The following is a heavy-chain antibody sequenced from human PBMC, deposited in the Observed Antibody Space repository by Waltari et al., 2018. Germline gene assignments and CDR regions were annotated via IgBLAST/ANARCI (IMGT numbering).Heavy chain of an antibody. V-gene: IGHV3-30*02. CDR2: IFNDGSNT. CDR3: ARDHGKTNLDY. CDR1: GLTFGRSG. J-gene: IGHJ4*02. D-gene: IGHD1-26*01. Sequence: QVQLVESGGGVVQPGGSLRLSCAVSGLTFGRSGMHWVRQAPGKGPECVTFIFNDGSNTFYADSVKGRFTVSRDNSKNTVYLQMNSLRVEDTALYYCARDHGKTNLDYWGQGTLVTVSS.